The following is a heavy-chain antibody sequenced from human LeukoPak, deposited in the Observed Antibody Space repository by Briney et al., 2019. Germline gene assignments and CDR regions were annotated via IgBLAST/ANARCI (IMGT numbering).Heavy chain of an antibody. Sequence: GGSLRLSCAVSGLTFSDSRMIWVRQAPEKRLEWVAGTAGADDMIQYADSVKGRFTISTDNTKNTVHLQMNSLRAEDTALYFCANYIQRPPGMDVWGQGTMVTVSS. D-gene: IGHD2-15*01. V-gene: IGHV3-23*01. J-gene: IGHJ6*02. CDR3: ANYIQRPPGMDV. CDR2: TAGADDMI. CDR1: GLTFSDSR.